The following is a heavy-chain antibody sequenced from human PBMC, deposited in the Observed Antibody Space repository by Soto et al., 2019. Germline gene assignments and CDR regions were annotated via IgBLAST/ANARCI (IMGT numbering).Heavy chain of an antibody. CDR1: GFTFSNYA. Sequence: GGSLRLSCAASGFTFSNYAMNWVRQAPGKGLEWVSSISISGVFTYHADSVKGRFTITRDNPKHTLYLQMNSLRAEVSAVYYCAKDSYIWGSYRYPFDCWGLGTLVTVSS. D-gene: IGHD3-16*02. CDR3: AKDSYIWGSYRYPFDC. CDR2: ISISGVFT. J-gene: IGHJ4*02. V-gene: IGHV3-23*01.